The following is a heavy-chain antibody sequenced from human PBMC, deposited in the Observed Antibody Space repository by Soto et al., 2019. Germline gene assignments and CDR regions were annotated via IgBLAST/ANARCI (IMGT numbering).Heavy chain of an antibody. D-gene: IGHD7-27*01. CDR1: GGSVSSADWN. J-gene: IGHJ4*02. V-gene: IGHV4-30-4*08. CDR3: TRGPSGDKVDF. CDR2: IYEGGRT. Sequence: PSETLSLTCTVSGGSVSSADWNWSWIRQTPGKGLEWIGHIYEGGRTYSNPSLMSRATISLDTSKNLFSLNLKSVTAADTAVYYCTRGPSGDKVDFWGQGLLVTSPQ.